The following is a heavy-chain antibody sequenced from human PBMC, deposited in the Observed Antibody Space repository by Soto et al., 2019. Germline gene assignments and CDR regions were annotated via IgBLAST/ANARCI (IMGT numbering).Heavy chain of an antibody. CDR3: AKDIGYGYVLQYFDY. D-gene: IGHD5-18*01. CDR1: GFTFSSYG. CDR2: ISYDGSNK. V-gene: IGHV3-30*18. J-gene: IGHJ4*02. Sequence: QVQLVESGGGVVQPGRSLRLSCAASGFTFSSYGMHWVRQAPGKGLEWVAVISYDGSNKYYADSVKGRFTISRDNSKNTLYLQMNSLRAEDTAVYSCAKDIGYGYVLQYFDYWGQGTLVTVSS.